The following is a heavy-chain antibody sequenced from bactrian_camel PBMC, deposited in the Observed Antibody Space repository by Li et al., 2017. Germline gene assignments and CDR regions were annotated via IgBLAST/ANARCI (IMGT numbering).Heavy chain of an antibody. CDR1: GYISSRYC. CDR2: IRSNGRI. CDR3: ADRPAWVGSSNEYGY. D-gene: IGHD5*01. V-gene: IGHV3S67*01. J-gene: IGHJ4*01. Sequence: VQLVESGGGLVQPGGSLRLSCAASGYISSRYCTSWFRQGSGNREGVAVIRSNGRIDYADSVKGRFTISRDNAKGTLYLQLNSLKTEDTAMYYCADRPAWVGSSNEYGYWGQGTQVTVS.